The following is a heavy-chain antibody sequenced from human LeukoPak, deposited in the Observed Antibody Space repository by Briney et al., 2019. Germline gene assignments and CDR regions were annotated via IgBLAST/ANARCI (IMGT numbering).Heavy chain of an antibody. V-gene: IGHV3-33*01. D-gene: IGHD6-19*01. Sequence: PGGSLRLSCAASGFTFSSYGMHWVRQAPGKGLEWVAVIWYDGSNKYYADSVKGRFTIPRDNSKNTLYLQMNSLRAEDTAVYYCARDGDSSGFYYYYGMDVWGQGTTVTVSS. J-gene: IGHJ6*02. CDR1: GFTFSSYG. CDR3: ARDGDSSGFYYYYGMDV. CDR2: IWYDGSNK.